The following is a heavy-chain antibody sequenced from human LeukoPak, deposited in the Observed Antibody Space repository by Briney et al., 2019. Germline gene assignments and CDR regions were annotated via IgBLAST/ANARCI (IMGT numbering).Heavy chain of an antibody. CDR2: IHGGGST. V-gene: IGHV3-53*01. J-gene: IGHJ4*02. D-gene: IGHD4-11*01. Sequence: GGSLRLSCAASGFTVSSNYVSWVRQAPGKGLEWVSGIHGGGSTHYADSVKGRFTLSRGISMNTLYLQMNSLRAGDTAVYYCARGGQLTRVEYYFDYWGQGTLVTVSS. CDR3: ARGGQLTRVEYYFDY. CDR1: GFTVSSNY.